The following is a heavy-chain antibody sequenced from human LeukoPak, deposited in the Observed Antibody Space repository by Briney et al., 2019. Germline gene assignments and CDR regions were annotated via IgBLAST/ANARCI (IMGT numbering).Heavy chain of an antibody. D-gene: IGHD1-20*01. CDR1: GFTVSSNY. CDR2: IYSGGST. J-gene: IGHJ3*02. CDR3: ARIRYNWNLFGAFDI. V-gene: IGHV3-53*01. Sequence: PGGSLRLSCAASGFTVSSNYMSWVRQAPGKGLEWVSVIYSGGSTYYADSVKGRFTISRDNSKNTLYLQMNSLRAEDTAVYYCARIRYNWNLFGAFDIWGQGTMVTVSS.